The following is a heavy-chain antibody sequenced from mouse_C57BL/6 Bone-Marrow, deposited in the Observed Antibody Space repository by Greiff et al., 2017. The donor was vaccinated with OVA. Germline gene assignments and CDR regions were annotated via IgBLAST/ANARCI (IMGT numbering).Heavy chain of an antibody. D-gene: IGHD1-1*01. CDR2: IRLKSDNYAT. V-gene: IGHV6-3*01. Sequence: EVKLVESGGGLVQPGGSMKLSCVASGFTFSNYWMNWVRQSPEKGLEWVAQIRLKSDNYATHYAESVKGRITISRDDSKSSVYLHMNNLRAEDTGIYYCTGTVVANYYDMDDWGKGTTVTVSS. CDR3: TGTVVANYYDMDD. CDR1: GFTFSNYW. J-gene: IGHJ1*03.